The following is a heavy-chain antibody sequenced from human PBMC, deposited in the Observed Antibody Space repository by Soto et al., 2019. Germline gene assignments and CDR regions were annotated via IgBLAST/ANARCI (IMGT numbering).Heavy chain of an antibody. CDR1: GYIFVNYG. CDR2: ISPYTGDT. V-gene: IGHV1-18*01. D-gene: IGHD3-16*01. CDR3: AMVDNYVTPTPQDV. J-gene: IGHJ6*02. Sequence: QVQLVQSGDEMKKPGASVRVSCKASGYIFVNYGIAWVRQAPGQGLEWMGWISPYTGDTHSASKVQGRLTMTTDTSTSKSDMDLGSLTSDDTGVYYCAMVDNYVTPTPQDVWGQGTTVTVSS.